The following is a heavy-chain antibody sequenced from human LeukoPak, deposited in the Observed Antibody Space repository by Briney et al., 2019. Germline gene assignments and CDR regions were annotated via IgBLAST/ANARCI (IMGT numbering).Heavy chain of an antibody. J-gene: IGHJ4*02. D-gene: IGHD2-15*01. CDR1: GFTFSIYG. CDR3: ARDGSGSGGC. V-gene: IGHV3-21*01. Sequence: PGGSLRLSCAVSGFTFSIYGMNWVRQAPGKGLEWVSSISSDATNIYYADSVKGRFTVSRDNAKNSLFLEMNSLRAEDTAVYYCARDGSGSGGCWGQGTLVTVSS. CDR2: ISSDATNI.